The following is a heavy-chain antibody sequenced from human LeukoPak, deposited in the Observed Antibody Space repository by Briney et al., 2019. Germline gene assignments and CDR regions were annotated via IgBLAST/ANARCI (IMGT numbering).Heavy chain of an antibody. V-gene: IGHV4-31*03. D-gene: IGHD3-10*01. J-gene: IGHJ5*02. Sequence: SETLSLTCTVSGGSISTDAYFWSWIRQHPGQGLEWVGYVRYTGSSYYSSSFKSRVIISLDTSKNQFSLKLSSVTAADTAVYYCARDLYGSGHFLPESPWGQGTLVTVSS. CDR3: ARDLYGSGHFLPESP. CDR2: VRYTGSS. CDR1: GGSISTDAYF.